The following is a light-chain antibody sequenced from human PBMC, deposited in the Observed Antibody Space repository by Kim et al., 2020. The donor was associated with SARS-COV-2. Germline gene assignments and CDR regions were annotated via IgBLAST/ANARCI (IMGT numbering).Light chain of an antibody. CDR1: QDISGY. J-gene: IGKJ5*01. CDR2: GAS. V-gene: IGKV1-9*01. CDR3: QQVKSYPIT. Sequence: ASVGVRVTITCRASQDISGYLAWYQQKPGKAPQLLIYGASILQSGVPSRFSGSRSGTDFTLTISSLQPEDFATYYCQQVKSYPITFGQGTRLEIK.